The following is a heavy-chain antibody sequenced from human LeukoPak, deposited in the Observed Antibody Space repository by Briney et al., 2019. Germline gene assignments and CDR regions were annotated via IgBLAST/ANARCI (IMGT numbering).Heavy chain of an antibody. V-gene: IGHV3-23*01. CDR3: AKDDDGHHHGVDH. D-gene: IGHD4-17*01. Sequence: PGGSLRLSCAASGFTFSSYAMTWVRQAPGKGLEGVSAICYSGGDTYYADSVKGRFTISRDCSMNTLYLQMTSLRADDTALYYCAKDDDGHHHGVDHWGQGTLVTVSS. CDR2: ICYSGGDT. CDR1: GFTFSSYA. J-gene: IGHJ4*02.